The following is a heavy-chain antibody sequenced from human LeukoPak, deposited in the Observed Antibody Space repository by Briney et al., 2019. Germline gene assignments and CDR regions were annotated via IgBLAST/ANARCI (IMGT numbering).Heavy chain of an antibody. V-gene: IGHV3-30*02. J-gene: IGHJ4*02. CDR2: IRYDGVNK. CDR1: GVTFSSYG. CDR3: AKNGPAATPSYFDY. D-gene: IGHD2-2*02. Sequence: QTGGSVSLSCAASGVTFSSYGVYRVREAPAKGLEEWAFIRYDGVNKYYADSVKARFTISRDNSKNTLYLQMNSLRAEDTAVYYCAKNGPAATPSYFDYWGQGTLVTVSS.